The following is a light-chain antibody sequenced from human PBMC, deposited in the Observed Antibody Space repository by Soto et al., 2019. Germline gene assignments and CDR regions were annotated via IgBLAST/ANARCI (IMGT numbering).Light chain of an antibody. Sequence: QSVLTQPASVSGSPGQSITISCTGPNSDIRDNNYVSWYQQEPGKAPKLMIYDVTNRPSGVSNRFSGSKSGNTASLTISGLQAEDEGDYYCSSHTTGSTFYDVFGTGTKLTVL. CDR3: SSHTTGSTFYDV. J-gene: IGLJ1*01. CDR1: NSDIRDNNY. CDR2: DVT. V-gene: IGLV2-14*03.